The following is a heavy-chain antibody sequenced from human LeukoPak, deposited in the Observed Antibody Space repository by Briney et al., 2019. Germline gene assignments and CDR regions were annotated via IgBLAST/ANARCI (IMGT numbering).Heavy chain of an antibody. CDR2: IYFTGNS. D-gene: IGHD2/OR15-2a*01. J-gene: IGHJ4*02. Sequence: LRLSCAASGFTFDDYAMHWVRQPPGKGLEWIGYIYFTGNSNYNPSLRSRVTISMDTSKNQFSLKVTSVTAADTAVYYCARHPFSSPFDYWGQGTLVAVSS. CDR1: GFTFDDYA. CDR3: ARHPFSSPFDY. V-gene: IGHV4-59*08.